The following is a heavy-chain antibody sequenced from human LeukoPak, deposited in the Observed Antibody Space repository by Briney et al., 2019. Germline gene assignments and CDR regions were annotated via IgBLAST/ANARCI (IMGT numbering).Heavy chain of an antibody. CDR2: INPNSGGT. CDR3: ARELYGDYVGYYGMDV. CDR1: GYTFTVYY. V-gene: IGHV1-2*02. D-gene: IGHD4-17*01. J-gene: IGHJ6*02. Sequence: ASVKVSCTASGYTFTVYYMHWVRQAPGQGLEWMGWINPNSGGTNYAQKFQGRVTMTRDTSISTAYMELSRLRSDDTAVYYCARELYGDYVGYYGMDVWGQGTTVTVSS.